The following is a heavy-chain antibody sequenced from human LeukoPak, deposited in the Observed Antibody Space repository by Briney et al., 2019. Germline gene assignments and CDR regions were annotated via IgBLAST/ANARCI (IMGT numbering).Heavy chain of an antibody. CDR1: GGXISSSSYY. D-gene: IGHD3-22*01. J-gene: IGHJ3*02. V-gene: IGHV4-39*01. CDR2: IYYSGST. CDR3: ARHSGLSMIVVVITPAFDI. Sequence: SETLSLTCTVSGGXISSSSYYWGWIRQPPGTGLEWFGSIYYSGSTYYNPSLKSRVTISVDTSKNQFSLKLSSVTAADTAVYYCARHSGLSMIVVVITPAFDIWGQGTMVTVSS.